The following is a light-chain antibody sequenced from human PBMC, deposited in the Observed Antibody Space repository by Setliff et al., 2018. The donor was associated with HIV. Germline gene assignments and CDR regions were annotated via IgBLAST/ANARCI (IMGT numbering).Light chain of an antibody. CDR3: QSYDKSLTGSAV. CDR1: SSNIGAGFD. J-gene: IGLJ1*01. V-gene: IGLV1-40*01. Sequence: SVLAQPPSVSGAPGQRVTMSCTGSSSNIGAGFDVHWYQHLPGKAPKLLIYDNTNRPSGVPDRFSGSKSGTSASLAITGLQAEDEADYYCQSYDKSLTGSAVFGTGTKV. CDR2: DNT.